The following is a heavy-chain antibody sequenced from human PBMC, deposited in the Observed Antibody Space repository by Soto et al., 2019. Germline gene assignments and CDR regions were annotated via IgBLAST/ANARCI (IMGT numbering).Heavy chain of an antibody. CDR3: AREDTEESSRLITMIVAGPFDY. J-gene: IGHJ4*02. CDR2: INQDGSEK. Sequence: PGGSLRLSCAASGFTFSGYWMSWVRQAPGKGLEWVANINQDGSEKYYVDSVKGRFTISRDNAKNSLYLQMNSLRAEDTAVYYCAREDTEESSRLITMIVAGPFDYWGQGTLVTVSS. V-gene: IGHV3-7*03. D-gene: IGHD3-22*01. CDR1: GFTFSGYW.